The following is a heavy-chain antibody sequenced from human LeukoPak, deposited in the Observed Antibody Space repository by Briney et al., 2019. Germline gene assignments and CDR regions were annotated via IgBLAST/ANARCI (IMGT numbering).Heavy chain of an antibody. Sequence: GGSLRLSCAASGFTFSSYWTSWVRQAPGKGLEWVANIKQDGSEKYYVDSVKGRFTISRDNAKNSLYLQMNSLRAEDTAVYYCARDKPGPITMVRGVIRYYYYGMDVWGQGTTVTVSS. V-gene: IGHV3-7*01. CDR3: ARDKPGPITMVRGVIRYYYYGMDV. CDR2: IKQDGSEK. CDR1: GFTFSSYW. J-gene: IGHJ6*02. D-gene: IGHD3-10*01.